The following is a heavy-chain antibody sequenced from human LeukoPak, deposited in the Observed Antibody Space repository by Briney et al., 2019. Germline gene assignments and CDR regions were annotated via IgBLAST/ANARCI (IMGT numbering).Heavy chain of an antibody. CDR1: GFTVSSNY. V-gene: IGHV3-23*01. Sequence: GGSLRLSCAASGFTVSSNYMSWVRQAPGKGLEWVSAISGSGGSTYYADSVKGRFTISRDNSKNTLYLQMNSLRAEDTAVYHCAKCVAGYYYYMDVWGKGTTVTVSS. D-gene: IGHD6-19*01. J-gene: IGHJ6*03. CDR2: ISGSGGST. CDR3: AKCVAGYYYYMDV.